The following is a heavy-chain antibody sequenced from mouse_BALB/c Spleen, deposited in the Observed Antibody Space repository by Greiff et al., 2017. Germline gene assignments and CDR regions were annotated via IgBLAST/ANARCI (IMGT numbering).Heavy chain of an antibody. V-gene: IGHV1-54*01. CDR1: GYAFTNYL. CDR2: INPGSGGT. CDR3: ARFYYYGSSNYYFDY. Sequence: QVQLKQSGAELVRPGTSVKVSCKASGYAFTNYLIEWVKQRPGQGLEWIGVINPGSGGTNYNEKFKGKATLTADKSSSTAYMQLSSLTSDDSAVYFCARFYYYGSSNYYFDYWGQGTTLTVSS. D-gene: IGHD1-1*01. J-gene: IGHJ2*01.